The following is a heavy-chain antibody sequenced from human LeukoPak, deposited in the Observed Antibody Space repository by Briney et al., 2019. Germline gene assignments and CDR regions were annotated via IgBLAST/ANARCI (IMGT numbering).Heavy chain of an antibody. V-gene: IGHV4-59*01. Sequence: SETLSLTCTVSGGSISSYYWSWIRQPPGKGLEWIGYIYYSGSTNYNPSLKSRVTISVDTSKNQFSLKLSSVTAADTAVYYCARASGWYESWYFDLWGRGTLVTVFS. D-gene: IGHD6-19*01. J-gene: IGHJ2*01. CDR1: GGSISSYY. CDR3: ARASGWYESWYFDL. CDR2: IYYSGST.